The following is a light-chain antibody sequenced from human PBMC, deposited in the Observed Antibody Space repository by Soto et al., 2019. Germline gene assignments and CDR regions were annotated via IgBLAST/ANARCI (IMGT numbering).Light chain of an antibody. CDR1: QSVDSSF. V-gene: IGKV3-20*01. CDR2: GAS. J-gene: IGKJ1*01. Sequence: EIVLTQSTGSLSLSPGERATLSCRASQSVDSSFFAWYQQKPGQAPRLLIYGASNRATGIPDRFSGSGSGTDVTLTISRLEPEDFAVYYCQQYVSSVTFGQGTKVEIK. CDR3: QQYVSSVT.